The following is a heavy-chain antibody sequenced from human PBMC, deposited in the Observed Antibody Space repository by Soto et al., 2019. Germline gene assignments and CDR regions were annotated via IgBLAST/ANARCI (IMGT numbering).Heavy chain of an antibody. CDR2: ISSSGDSS. Sequence: PGGSLRLSWVGSGITFSTYAMNWVRQAPEKGLEWVSGISSSGDSSHYADSVKGRFTISRDNSKNTLYLQMNSLRAEDTAVYYYAKDLTGPQYSTSWYEFELWGQGTLVTVSS. V-gene: IGHV3-23*01. CDR1: GITFSTYA. CDR3: AKDLTGPQYSTSWYEFEL. D-gene: IGHD6-13*01. J-gene: IGHJ4*02.